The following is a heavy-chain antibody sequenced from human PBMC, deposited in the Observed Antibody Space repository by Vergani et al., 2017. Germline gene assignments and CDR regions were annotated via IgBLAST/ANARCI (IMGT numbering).Heavy chain of an antibody. V-gene: IGHV3-33*01. CDR3: ARDLRLLYNRFDP. D-gene: IGHD1-14*01. J-gene: IGHJ5*02. CDR1: GFTFNQYG. CDR2: TWYDGNNK. Sequence: QVQLVESGGGVVKPGRSLRLSCAASGFTFNQYGMPWVRQAPGKGLEWVAVTWYDGNNKQYADSVKGRFTISRDNSKSTMYLQMNSLRDEDTGVYYCARDLRLLYNRFDPWGQGTLVAVSS.